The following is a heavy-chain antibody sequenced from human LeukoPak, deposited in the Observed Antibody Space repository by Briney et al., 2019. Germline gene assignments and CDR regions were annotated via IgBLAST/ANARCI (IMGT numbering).Heavy chain of an antibody. CDR3: ARRRSDGVTDY. J-gene: IGHJ4*01. CDR2: ISPYTGAT. D-gene: IGHD2-8*01. V-gene: IGHV1-18*01. Sequence: GASVKVSCKASGYTFTSDGITWVRQAPGQGLEWMGWISPYTGATNYPQKFQGRVTMTTDTSTRTAYMEMRSLRSDDSAVYYCARRRSDGVTDYWGQATLVTVSS. CDR1: GYTFTSDG.